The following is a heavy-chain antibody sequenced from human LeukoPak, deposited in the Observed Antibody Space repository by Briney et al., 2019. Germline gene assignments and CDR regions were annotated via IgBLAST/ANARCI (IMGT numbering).Heavy chain of an antibody. Sequence: SETLSLTCAVYGGSFSGYYWSWIRQPPGKGLEWIGEINHSGSTNYNPSLKSRVTISIDKSKNQFSLKLSSVTAADTAVYYCARRTLTNAFDIWGQGTMVTVSS. CDR3: ARRTLTNAFDI. J-gene: IGHJ3*02. D-gene: IGHD3/OR15-3a*01. CDR1: GGSFSGYY. V-gene: IGHV4-34*01. CDR2: INHSGST.